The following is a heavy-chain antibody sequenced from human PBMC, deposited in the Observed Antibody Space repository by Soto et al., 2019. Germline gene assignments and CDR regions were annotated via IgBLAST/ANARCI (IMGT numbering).Heavy chain of an antibody. D-gene: IGHD1-7*01. Sequence: SETLSLTCAVSGYSISSGYYWGWIRQPPGKGLEWIGSIYHSGSTYYNPSLKSRVTISVDTSKNQFSLKLSSVTAADTAVYYCARVGETGTTIGGLNWFDPWGQGTLVTVS. CDR3: ARVGETGTTIGGLNWFDP. J-gene: IGHJ5*02. CDR2: IYHSGST. V-gene: IGHV4-38-2*01. CDR1: GYSISSGYY.